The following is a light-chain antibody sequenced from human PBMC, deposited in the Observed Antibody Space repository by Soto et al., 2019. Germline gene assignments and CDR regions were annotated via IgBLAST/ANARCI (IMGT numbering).Light chain of an antibody. CDR1: QSVISFY. CDR2: GAS. CDR3: QQYGASPT. V-gene: IGKV3-20*01. J-gene: IGKJ1*01. Sequence: ETVLTQSPGTLSLSPGETATLSCRASQSVISFYLAWYQQKPGQAPRLLIYGASSRATGIPDRFSGSGSGTDFTLTISRLEPEDFAVYYCQQYGASPTFGQGTKVEIK.